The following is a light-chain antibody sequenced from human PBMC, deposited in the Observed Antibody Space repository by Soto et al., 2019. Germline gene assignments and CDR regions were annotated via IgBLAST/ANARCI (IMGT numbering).Light chain of an antibody. V-gene: IGKV1-6*01. Sequence: AIQMTQSPSSLSASVGDRVTITCRASQDIKNHLGWYQQKPGRAPQLLIFAASNLQSGVPSRFSGSGSGTDFTLSISSLQPEDFATYYCLQDYTYPRTFGQGTKVDIK. CDR1: QDIKNH. CDR2: AAS. J-gene: IGKJ1*01. CDR3: LQDYTYPRT.